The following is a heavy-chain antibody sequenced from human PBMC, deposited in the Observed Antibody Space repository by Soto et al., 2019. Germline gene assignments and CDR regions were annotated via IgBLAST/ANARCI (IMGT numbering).Heavy chain of an antibody. CDR1: GGSISNSY. V-gene: IGHV4-4*08. Sequence: SETLSLTCTVSGGSISNSYWSWIRQSPGKGLEWIGYIYSSGSTNYNPSLKGRFTISRDNAKNSLYLQMNSLRAEDTAVYYCARGGQQLHGMDVWGQGTTVTVSS. J-gene: IGHJ6*02. D-gene: IGHD6-13*01. CDR2: IYSSGST. CDR3: ARGGQQLHGMDV.